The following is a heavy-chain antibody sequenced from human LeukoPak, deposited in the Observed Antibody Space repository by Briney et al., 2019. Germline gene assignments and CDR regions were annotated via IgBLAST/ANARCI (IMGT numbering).Heavy chain of an antibody. D-gene: IGHD6-19*01. Sequence: GGSLRLSCAASGFTFSNYGIHWVRQAPGKGLEWVAVISYDGSNKYYAESVKGRFTISRDNSKNTLYLQMNSLRAEDTAVYYCARGPWSGWSRVDYWGQGTLVTVSS. V-gene: IGHV3-30*03. J-gene: IGHJ4*02. CDR2: ISYDGSNK. CDR1: GFTFSNYG. CDR3: ARGPWSGWSRVDY.